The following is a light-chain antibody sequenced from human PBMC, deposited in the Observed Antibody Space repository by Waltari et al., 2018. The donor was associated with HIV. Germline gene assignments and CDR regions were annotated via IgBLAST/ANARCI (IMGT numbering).Light chain of an antibody. V-gene: IGLV1-47*01. J-gene: IGLJ3*02. CDR3: AAYDGNLRGWM. Sequence: QSVLTQPPSASGTPGQRITISCSGGSSNIGSYNVNWYQQFAGTAPKLVTYRNDQGPSGVPDRCSASVSGTSASLVISGLRSEDEADYYCAAYDGNLRGWMFCGGTKLTAL. CDR2: RND. CDR1: SSNIGSYN.